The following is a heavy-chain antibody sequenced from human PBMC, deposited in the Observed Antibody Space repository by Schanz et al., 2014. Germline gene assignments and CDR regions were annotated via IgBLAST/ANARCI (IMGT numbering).Heavy chain of an antibody. Sequence: QVQLVQSGSELKKPGASVKVSCKASGYTFAMYDMNWVRQAPGQGLEWMGWINPNSGDTEYGQQFEGRVTLTRDTSISTAYMELSSLTSDDTAVYYCTRGSCTASGCYDAFDLWGQGTLVTVSS. CDR1: GYTFAMYD. J-gene: IGHJ3*01. V-gene: IGHV1-2*02. CDR2: INPNSGDT. D-gene: IGHD2-2*01. CDR3: TRGSCTASGCYDAFDL.